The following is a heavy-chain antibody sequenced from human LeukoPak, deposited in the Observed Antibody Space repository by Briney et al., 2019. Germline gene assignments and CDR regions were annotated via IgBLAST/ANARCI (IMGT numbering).Heavy chain of an antibody. D-gene: IGHD3-16*01. Sequence: WASVKVSCKTSGYTFTGYYVHWVRQAPGQGLEWMGSINPINGDTNFAQKFQGRVTMTRDTAINTAYMEVNKLRYDDAAVYYYARGRWADKFDPWGQGTLVTVSS. CDR3: ARGRWADKFDP. CDR2: INPINGDT. J-gene: IGHJ5*02. V-gene: IGHV1-2*02. CDR1: GYTFTGYY.